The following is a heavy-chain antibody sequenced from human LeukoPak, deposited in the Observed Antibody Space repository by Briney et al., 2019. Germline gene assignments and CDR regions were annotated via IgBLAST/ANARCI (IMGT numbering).Heavy chain of an antibody. CDR3: AKPPGPIVSKDY. Sequence: GGSLRLSCAASGFTFSSYAMSWVRQAPGKGLGWVSAISGSGGSTYYADSVKGRFTISRDNSKNTLYLQMNSLRAEDTAVYYCAKPPGPIVSKDYWGQGTLVTVSS. J-gene: IGHJ4*02. V-gene: IGHV3-23*01. CDR1: GFTFSSYA. D-gene: IGHD2-15*01. CDR2: ISGSGGST.